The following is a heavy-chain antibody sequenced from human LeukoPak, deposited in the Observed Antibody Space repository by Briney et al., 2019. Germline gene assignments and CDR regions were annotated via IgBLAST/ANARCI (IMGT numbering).Heavy chain of an antibody. CDR3: ARKFLGSRGYYFDY. D-gene: IGHD3-10*01. Sequence: ASVKVSFKASGYTFTSYGISWVRQAPGQGLEWMGWISAYNGNTNYAQKLQGRVTMTRDTSISTAYMELSSLRSDDTAVYYCARKFLGSRGYYFDYWGQGTLVTVSS. CDR2: ISAYNGNT. V-gene: IGHV1-18*01. CDR1: GYTFTSYG. J-gene: IGHJ4*02.